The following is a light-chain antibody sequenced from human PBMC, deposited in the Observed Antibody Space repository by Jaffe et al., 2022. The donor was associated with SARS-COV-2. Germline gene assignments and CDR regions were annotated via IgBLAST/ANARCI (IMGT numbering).Light chain of an antibody. J-gene: IGLJ3*02. Sequence: QSVLTQPPSASGTPGQRVTISCSGSRSNIGSNYVNWYQQVPGTAPKLLIYGNNRRPSGVPDRFTGSKSGTSASLAISGLRSEDEADYYCAAWDDSLSGWAFGGGTKLTVL. V-gene: IGLV1-47*01. CDR1: RSNIGSNY. CDR3: AAWDDSLSGWA. CDR2: GNN.